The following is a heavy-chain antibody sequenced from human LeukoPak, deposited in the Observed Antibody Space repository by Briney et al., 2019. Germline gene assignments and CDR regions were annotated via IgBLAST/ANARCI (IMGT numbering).Heavy chain of an antibody. Sequence: GGSLRLSCAASGFTFSSYEMNWVRQAPGKGLEWVSYISSSGSTIYYADSVKGRFTISRDNAKNSLYLQMNSLRAEDTAVYYCARGMVRGVTTDYFDYWDQGTLVTVSS. CDR1: GFTFSSYE. V-gene: IGHV3-48*03. CDR2: ISSSGSTI. J-gene: IGHJ4*02. CDR3: ARGMVRGVTTDYFDY. D-gene: IGHD3-10*01.